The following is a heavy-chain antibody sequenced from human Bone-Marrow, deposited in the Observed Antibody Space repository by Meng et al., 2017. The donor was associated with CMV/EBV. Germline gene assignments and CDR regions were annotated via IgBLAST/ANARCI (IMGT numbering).Heavy chain of an antibody. CDR1: GFTFSSYS. CDR2: ISSSSSYI. CDR3: ARAYNVPGWFDP. V-gene: IGHV3-21*04. D-gene: IGHD1-14*01. Sequence: GESLKISCAASGFTFSSYSMNWVRQAPGKGLEWVSSISSSSSYIYYADSVKGRFTISRDNAKNSLDLQMNSLRAEDTAMYYCARAYNVPGWFDPWGQGTLVTVSS. J-gene: IGHJ5*02.